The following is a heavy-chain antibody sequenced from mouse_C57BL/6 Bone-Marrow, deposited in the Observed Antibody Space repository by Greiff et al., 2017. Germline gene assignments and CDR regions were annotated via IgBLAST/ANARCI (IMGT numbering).Heavy chain of an antibody. V-gene: IGHV1-82*01. D-gene: IGHD1-1*01. CDR2: IYPGDGDT. Sequence: QVQLKESGPELVKPGASVKISCKASGYAFSSSWMNWVKQRPGKGLEWIGRIYPGDGDTNYNGTFKGKATLTADKSSSTASMQLSSLTSEDSAVYFCSGSYYGAYWGQGTLVTVSA. J-gene: IGHJ3*01. CDR3: SGSYYGAY. CDR1: GYAFSSSW.